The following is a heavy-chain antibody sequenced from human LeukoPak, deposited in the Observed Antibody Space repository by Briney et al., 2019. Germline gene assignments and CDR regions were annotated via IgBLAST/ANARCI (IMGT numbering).Heavy chain of an antibody. CDR2: INHSGST. Sequence: SETLSLTCTVSGGSISSGGYYWSWIRQPPGKGLEWIGEINHSGSTNYNPSLKSRVTISVDTSKNQFSLKLSSVTAADTAVYYCARHGQWLGQSRFDPWGQGTLVTVSS. J-gene: IGHJ5*02. CDR1: GGSISSGGYY. D-gene: IGHD6-19*01. CDR3: ARHGQWLGQSRFDP. V-gene: IGHV4-39*01.